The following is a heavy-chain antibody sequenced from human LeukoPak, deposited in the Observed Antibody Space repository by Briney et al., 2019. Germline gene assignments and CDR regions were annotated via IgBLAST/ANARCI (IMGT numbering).Heavy chain of an antibody. Sequence: GSLRLSCAASGFTFSSNYMSWVRQAPGKGLEWVSVIYSGGSTYYTDSVKGRFTISRDNSKNTLYLQMNSLRADDTAVYYCARGTIFGVVIHYWGQGTLVTVSS. CDR2: IYSGGST. D-gene: IGHD3-3*01. J-gene: IGHJ4*02. CDR1: GFTFSSNY. CDR3: ARGTIFGVVIHY. V-gene: IGHV3-66*02.